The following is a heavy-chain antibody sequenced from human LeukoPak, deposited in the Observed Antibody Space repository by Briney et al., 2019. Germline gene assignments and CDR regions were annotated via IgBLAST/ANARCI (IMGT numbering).Heavy chain of an antibody. CDR2: IYTSGNT. CDR1: GGSISSYY. J-gene: IGHJ3*02. CDR3: ARDPVPHSWNNAFDI. V-gene: IGHV4-4*07. Sequence: SETLSLTCTVSGGSISSYYWNWIRQPAGKGLEWIGRIYTSGNTNYNPSLKTRVTMSVDTSKNQFSLKLSSVTAADTAVYYCARDPVPHSWNNAFDIWGQGTMVTVSS. D-gene: IGHD1/OR15-1a*01.